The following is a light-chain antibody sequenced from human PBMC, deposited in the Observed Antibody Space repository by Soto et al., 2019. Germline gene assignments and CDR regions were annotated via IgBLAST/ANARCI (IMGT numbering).Light chain of an antibody. Sequence: QSVLTQPASVSGSPGQSITISCTGTSSDIGGYNYVSWYQQHPGKAPKVVIYEVSNRPLGVSNRFSASKSGNTASLIISGLQADDEADYFCSSYRSTTTFGVFGTGTKPPS. CDR2: EVS. V-gene: IGLV2-14*01. CDR3: SSYRSTTTFGV. CDR1: SSDIGGYNY. J-gene: IGLJ1*01.